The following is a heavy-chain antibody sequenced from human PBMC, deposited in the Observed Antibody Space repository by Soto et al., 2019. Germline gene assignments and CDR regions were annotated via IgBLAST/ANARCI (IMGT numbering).Heavy chain of an antibody. J-gene: IGHJ3*01. CDR3: VSSRAAIYGDAFDV. Sequence: VQLQESGPGLAKPSETLSLTCSVSGDSISSYFRNWIRQPPGKGLEWIGCIYDSGNTDYNPSLKSRVTMSLSTSKNQFSLNLSSVTAADTAVYYCVSSRAAIYGDAFDVWGQGTMVTVSS. D-gene: IGHD2-2*01. V-gene: IGHV4-59*03. CDR2: IYDSGNT. CDR1: GDSISSYF.